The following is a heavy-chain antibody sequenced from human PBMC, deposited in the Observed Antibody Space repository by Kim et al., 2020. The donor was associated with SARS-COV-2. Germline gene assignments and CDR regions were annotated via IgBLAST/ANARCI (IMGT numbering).Heavy chain of an antibody. Sequence: NPPIKIRVTIPVDTTKDQFSLRLSSVTAADTAVYYCARQAVAGAYWYFDLWGRGTLVTVSS. V-gene: IGHV4-59*08. J-gene: IGHJ2*01. CDR3: ARQAVAGAYWYFDL. D-gene: IGHD6-19*01.